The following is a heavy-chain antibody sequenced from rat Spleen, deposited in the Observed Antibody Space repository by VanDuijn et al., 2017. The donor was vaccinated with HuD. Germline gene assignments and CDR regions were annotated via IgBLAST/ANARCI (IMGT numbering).Heavy chain of an antibody. Sequence: EVQLVESGGGLVQPGRSLKLSCAASGFTFSDYYMAWVRQAPKKGLEWVASISYEGGNTYYGDSVKGRFTISRDNAKSTLFLQMNSLRSEDTATYYGARGHTLGLYYFDYWGQGVMVTVSS. V-gene: IGHV5-22*01. J-gene: IGHJ2*01. CDR1: GFTFSDYY. D-gene: IGHD1-7*01. CDR3: ARGHTLGLYYFDY. CDR2: ISYEGGNT.